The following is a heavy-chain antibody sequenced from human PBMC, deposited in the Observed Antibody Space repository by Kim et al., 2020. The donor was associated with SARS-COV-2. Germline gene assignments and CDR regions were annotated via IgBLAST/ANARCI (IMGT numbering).Heavy chain of an antibody. Sequence: SETLSLTCTVSGGSISSSSYYWGWIRQPPGKGLEWIGSIYYSGSTYYNPSLKSRVTISVDTSKNQFSLKLSSVTAADTAVYYCARLASGSGSYYRPPYYYYYGMDVWGQGTTVTVSS. D-gene: IGHD3-10*01. CDR1: GGSISSSSYY. CDR2: IYYSGST. CDR3: ARLASGSGSYYRPPYYYYYGMDV. J-gene: IGHJ6*02. V-gene: IGHV4-39*01.